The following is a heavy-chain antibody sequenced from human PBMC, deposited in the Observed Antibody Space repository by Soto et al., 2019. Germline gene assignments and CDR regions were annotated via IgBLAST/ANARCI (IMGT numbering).Heavy chain of an antibody. Sequence: GASVKVSCKASGGTFSSYAISWVRQAPGQGLEWMGGIIPILGTANYAQKLQGRVTMTTDTSTSTAYMELRSLRSDDTAVYYCARDGARGRGYITIFGVVIIPLDYWGQGTLVTVSS. CDR1: GGTFSSYA. CDR2: IIPILGTA. V-gene: IGHV1-69*05. D-gene: IGHD3-3*01. J-gene: IGHJ4*02. CDR3: ARDGARGRGYITIFGVVIIPLDY.